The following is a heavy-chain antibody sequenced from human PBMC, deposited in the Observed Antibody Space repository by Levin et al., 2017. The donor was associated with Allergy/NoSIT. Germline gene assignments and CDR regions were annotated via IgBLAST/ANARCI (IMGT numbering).Heavy chain of an antibody. CDR1: GFSLSHFW. Sequence: GGSLRLSCTASGFSLSHFWVHWVRQVPGRGLMWVSTINKDGSFTNYADSVRGRFTISRDNAKNTVYLQMDSLRAEDTAVVYCARLYCSGDACLSPSGYWRRGPLV. CDR3: ARLYCSGDACLSPSGY. V-gene: IGHV3-74*01. CDR2: INKDGSFT. J-gene: IGHJ4*02. D-gene: IGHD2-15*01.